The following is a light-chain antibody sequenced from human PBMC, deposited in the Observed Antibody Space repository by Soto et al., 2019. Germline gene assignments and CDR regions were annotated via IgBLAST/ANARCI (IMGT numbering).Light chain of an antibody. CDR1: QSPSSSY. CDR2: GVS. J-gene: IGKJ1*01. Sequence: EFVLTQSPGTLSLSPGERATLSCRASQSPSSSYFAWYQQKPGQAPRLLIYGVSSRATGIPDRFSGSGSGTDFTLTISRLEPEDFAVYFCQHYGTLPLTFGQGTKVEIK. V-gene: IGKV3-20*01. CDR3: QHYGTLPLT.